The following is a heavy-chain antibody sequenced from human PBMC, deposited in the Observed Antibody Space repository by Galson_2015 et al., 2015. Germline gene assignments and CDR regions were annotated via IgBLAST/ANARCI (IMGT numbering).Heavy chain of an antibody. CDR2: ITPIFGTV. V-gene: IGHV1-69*06. J-gene: IGHJ4*02. CDR1: GGSFSSYA. CDR3: ARAAQACSRANCPYPY. Sequence: SVKVSCKASGGSFSSYAIAWVRQAPGQGRQWMGGITPIFGTVTYAQRFQGRVTITADKSTATVYMEVRGLRSEDTAIFYCARAAQACSRANCPYPYWGQGTLVPVSS. D-gene: IGHD2-2*01.